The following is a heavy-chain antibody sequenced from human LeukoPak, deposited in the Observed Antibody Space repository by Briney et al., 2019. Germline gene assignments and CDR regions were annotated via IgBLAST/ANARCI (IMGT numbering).Heavy chain of an antibody. CDR1: GGSISCYY. Sequence: SETLSLACTVSGGSISCYYWSWIRQPPGKGLEWIGYIYYSGSTNYNPSLKSRVTISVDTSKNQFSLKLSSVTAADTAVYYCARAKEGDGYNNVGYYCYYYYMDVWGKGTTVTVSS. CDR3: ARAKEGDGYNNVGYYCYYYYMDV. D-gene: IGHD5-24*01. CDR2: IYYSGST. J-gene: IGHJ6*03. V-gene: IGHV4-59*01.